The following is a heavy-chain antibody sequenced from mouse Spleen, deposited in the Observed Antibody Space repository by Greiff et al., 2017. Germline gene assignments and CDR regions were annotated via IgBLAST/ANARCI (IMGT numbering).Heavy chain of an antibody. CDR3: APYGNYGCDFAY. J-gene: IGHJ3*01. CDR2: IDPSDSYT. D-gene: IGHD2-1*01. V-gene: IGHV1-59*01. CDR1: GYTFTSYW. Sequence: QVQLQQSGAELVRPGTSVKLSCKASGYTFTSYWMHWVKQRPGQGLEWIGVIDPSDSYTNYNQKFKGKATLTVDTSSSTAYMQLSSLTSEDSAVYYCAPYGNYGCDFAYWGQGTLVTVSA.